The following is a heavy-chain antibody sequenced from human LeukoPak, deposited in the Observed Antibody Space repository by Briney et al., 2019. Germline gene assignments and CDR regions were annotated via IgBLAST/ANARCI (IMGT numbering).Heavy chain of an antibody. CDR3: ASSNWLRDANFDS. Sequence: SETLSLTCTVSGGSISSSSYYWGWIRQPPGKGLEWIGSIYYSGSTYYNPSLKSRATISVDTSKNQFALELSSVTASDSAVYYCASSNWLRDANFDSWGQGTLVTVSS. D-gene: IGHD6-13*01. V-gene: IGHV4-39*06. J-gene: IGHJ4*02. CDR1: GGSISSSSYY. CDR2: IYYSGST.